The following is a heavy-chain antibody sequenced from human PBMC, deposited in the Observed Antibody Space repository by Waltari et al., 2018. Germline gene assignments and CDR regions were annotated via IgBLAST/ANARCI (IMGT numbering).Heavy chain of an antibody. CDR3: ARVHGSESPLSWGTDV. V-gene: IGHV4-59*01. CDR2: IHDSGDT. Sequence: QVQLQESGPGLMKPSETLSLSCTVSGAPLTTYYWSWIRQHPGKGLEYIVYIHDSGDTNYSPSLRSRVSMSMDTSKNQFSLKVSSVTAADSAVYYCARVHGSESPLSWGTDVWGQETAVTVSS. J-gene: IGHJ6*02. CDR1: GAPLTTYY.